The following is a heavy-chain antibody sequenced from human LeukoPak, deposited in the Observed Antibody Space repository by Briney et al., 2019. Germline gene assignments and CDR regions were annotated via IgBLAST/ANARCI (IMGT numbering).Heavy chain of an antibody. V-gene: IGHV3-49*03. CDR3: SSYCSGGSCYRDDAFDI. CDR2: IESKANGGTT. CDR1: GFSFADYA. D-gene: IGHD2-15*01. Sequence: GGSLSLSCAASGFSFADYALSWFRQAPGKGLEWVGFIESKANGGTTMYAASVRGRFTISRDDSKTIAYLQMDSLKTEDTAVYYCSSYCSGGSCYRDDAFDIWGQGTMVTVSS. J-gene: IGHJ3*02.